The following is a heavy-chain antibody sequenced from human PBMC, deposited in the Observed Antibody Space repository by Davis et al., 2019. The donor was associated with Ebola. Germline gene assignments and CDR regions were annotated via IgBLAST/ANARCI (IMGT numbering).Heavy chain of an antibody. CDR1: GGFISSSNYY. D-gene: IGHD3-10*01. V-gene: IGHV4-39*01. Sequence: GSLRLSCTVSGGFISSSNYYWGWIRQPPGKGLEWVGNIYYSWSTYYNPSLKSRVTTSVKTSKNQFSLKLNSVTAADTAVYYCARGHTYGSMVYGLDVWGQGTTVTVSS. CDR2: IYYSWST. CDR3: ARGHTYGSMVYGLDV. J-gene: IGHJ6*02.